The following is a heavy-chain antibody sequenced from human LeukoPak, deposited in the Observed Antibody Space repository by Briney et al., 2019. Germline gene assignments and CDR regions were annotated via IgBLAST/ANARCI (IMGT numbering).Heavy chain of an antibody. J-gene: IGHJ4*02. CDR2: IRGSGDKT. CDR3: AKDRSSGWSVFFDY. D-gene: IGHD6-19*01. V-gene: IGHV3-23*01. CDR1: GFTFSSYE. Sequence: GGSLRLSCAASGFTFSSYEMNWVRQAPGKGLEWVSSIRGSGDKTNYADSVKGRFTISRDNSKNTLYLQMNSLRAEDTAVYYCAKDRSSGWSVFFDYWGQGTLVTVSS.